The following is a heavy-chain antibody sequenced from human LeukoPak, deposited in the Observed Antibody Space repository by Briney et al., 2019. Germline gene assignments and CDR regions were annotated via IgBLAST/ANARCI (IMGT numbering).Heavy chain of an antibody. J-gene: IGHJ4*02. D-gene: IGHD3-3*01. CDR1: GFTFSSYS. CDR2: IWYGGSNK. V-gene: IGHV3-33*08. CDR3: ARVGDYDFWSGYSSLDY. Sequence: GGSLRLSCAASGFTFSSYSMNWVRQAPGKGLEWVAVIWYGGSNKYYADSVKGRFTISRDNSKNTLYLQMNSLRAEDTAVYYCARVGDYDFWSGYSSLDYWGQGTLVTVSS.